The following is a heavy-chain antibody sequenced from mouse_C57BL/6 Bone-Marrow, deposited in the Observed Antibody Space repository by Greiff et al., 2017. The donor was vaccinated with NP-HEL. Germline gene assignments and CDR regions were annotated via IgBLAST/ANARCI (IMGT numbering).Heavy chain of an antibody. D-gene: IGHD2-3*01. CDR2: INPSTGGT. CDR1: GYSFTGYY. Sequence: VQLQQSGPELVKPGASVKISCKASGYSFTGYYMNWVKQSPDKSLEWIGEINPSTGGTTYNQKFKAKATLTVDKSSSTAYMQLKSLTSEDSAVYYCARWLLRYYYAMDYWGQGTSVTVSS. CDR3: ARWLLRYYYAMDY. J-gene: IGHJ4*01. V-gene: IGHV1-42*01.